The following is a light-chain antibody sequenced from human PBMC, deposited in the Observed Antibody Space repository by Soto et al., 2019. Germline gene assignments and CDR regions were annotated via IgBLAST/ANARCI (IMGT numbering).Light chain of an antibody. CDR3: QQYNNWPMYT. J-gene: IGKJ2*01. CDR1: QSVSNN. CDR2: GPS. Sequence: EIVMTQSPSTLSVSPGERATLSCRASQSVSNNLAWYQQKPGQAPRLLMFGPSTRATGISARFSGSGSGTEFSLTISSLQSEDFGVYYCQQYNNWPMYTFGQGTKLEI. V-gene: IGKV3-15*01.